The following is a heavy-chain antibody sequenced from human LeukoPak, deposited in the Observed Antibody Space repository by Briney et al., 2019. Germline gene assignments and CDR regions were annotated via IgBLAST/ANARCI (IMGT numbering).Heavy chain of an antibody. J-gene: IGHJ4*02. Sequence: GGSLRLSCAVSGITLSNYGMTWVRQAPGKGLERVAGISDSGGSTNYADSVKGRFTISRDNPKNTLYLQMNSLRAEDTAVYFCAKRGVVIRVILVGFHKEAYYFDSWGQGALVTVSS. CDR2: ISDSGGST. CDR3: AKRGVVIRVILVGFHKEAYYFDS. V-gene: IGHV3-23*01. D-gene: IGHD3-22*01. CDR1: GITLSNYG.